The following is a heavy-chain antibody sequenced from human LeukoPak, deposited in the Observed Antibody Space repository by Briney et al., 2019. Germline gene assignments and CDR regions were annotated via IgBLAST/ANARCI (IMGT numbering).Heavy chain of an antibody. D-gene: IGHD6-13*01. Sequence: GGSLRLSCAASGFTFSSYGMHWVRQAPGKGLEWVAVIWYDGSNKYYADSVKGRFTISRDNSKNTLYLQMNSLRAEDTAVYYCAREQQLVSPSFDYWGQETLDTVSS. CDR3: AREQQLVSPSFDY. CDR2: IWYDGSNK. J-gene: IGHJ4*02. V-gene: IGHV3-33*01. CDR1: GFTFSSYG.